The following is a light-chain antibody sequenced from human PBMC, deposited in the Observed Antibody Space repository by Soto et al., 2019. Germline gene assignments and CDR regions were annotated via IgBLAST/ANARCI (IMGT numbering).Light chain of an antibody. CDR3: QQSYSNPWT. Sequence: DIQMTQSPSPLSASVGDRVTITCRASQSISTYLNWYQQKQGKAPKLLIYAASSLQSGVPSRFSGSGSRTDFTLTISSLQPEEVATYYCQQSYSNPWTFGQGTKVEIK. J-gene: IGKJ1*01. V-gene: IGKV1-39*01. CDR2: AAS. CDR1: QSISTY.